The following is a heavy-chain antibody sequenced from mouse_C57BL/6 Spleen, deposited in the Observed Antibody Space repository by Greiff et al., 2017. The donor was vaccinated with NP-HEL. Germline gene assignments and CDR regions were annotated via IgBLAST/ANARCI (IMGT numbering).Heavy chain of an antibody. CDR2: IDPSDSYT. CDR1: GYTFTSYW. J-gene: IGHJ2*01. D-gene: IGHD2-3*01. Sequence: QVQLQQPGAELVKPGASVKLSCKASGYTFTSYWMQWVKQRPGQGLEWIGEIDPSDSYTNYNQKFKGKATLTVDTSSSTAYMQLSSLTSEDSAVYYCARWDGYLYYFDYWGQGTTLTVSS. CDR3: ARWDGYLYYFDY. V-gene: IGHV1-50*01.